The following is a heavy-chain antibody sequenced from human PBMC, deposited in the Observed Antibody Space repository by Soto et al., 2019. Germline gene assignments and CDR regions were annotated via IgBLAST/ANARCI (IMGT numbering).Heavy chain of an antibody. CDR2: ISAYNGNT. V-gene: IGHV1-18*01. CDR1: GYTFTSYG. Sequence: VKVSCKASGYTFTSYGISWVRQAPGQGLEWMGWISAYNGNTNYAQKLQGRVTMTTDTSTSTAYMELRSLRSDDTAVYYCARCSWNYPGYYYYGMDVWGQGTTVTVSS. D-gene: IGHD1-7*01. CDR3: ARCSWNYPGYYYYGMDV. J-gene: IGHJ6*02.